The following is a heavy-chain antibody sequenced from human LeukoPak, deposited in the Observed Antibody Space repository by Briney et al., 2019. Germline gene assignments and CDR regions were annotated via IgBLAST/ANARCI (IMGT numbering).Heavy chain of an antibody. CDR3: AREGDLGYCSGGSCYVLMFDY. J-gene: IGHJ4*02. CDR1: GYTFTGYY. Sequence: GASVKVSCKASGYTFTGYYMHWVRQAPGQGLEWMGWINPNSGGTNYAQKFQGRVTMTRDTSISTAYMELSRLRSDDTAVYYRAREGDLGYCSGGSCYVLMFDYWGQGTLVTVSS. CDR2: INPNSGGT. V-gene: IGHV1-2*02. D-gene: IGHD2-15*01.